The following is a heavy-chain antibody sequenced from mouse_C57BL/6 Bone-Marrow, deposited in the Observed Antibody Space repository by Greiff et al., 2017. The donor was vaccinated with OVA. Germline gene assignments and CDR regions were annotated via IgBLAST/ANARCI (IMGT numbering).Heavy chain of an antibody. CDR3: ARDLWSEGDY. CDR1: GYAFTNYL. V-gene: IGHV1-54*01. D-gene: IGHD1-1*02. Sequence: QVQLQQSGAELVRPGTSVKVSCKASGYAFTNYLIEWVKQRPGQGLEWIGVINPGSGGTNYNEKFKGKATLTADKSSSTAYMQLSSLTSEDSAVYFCARDLWSEGDYWGQGTTLTVSS. J-gene: IGHJ2*01. CDR2: INPGSGGT.